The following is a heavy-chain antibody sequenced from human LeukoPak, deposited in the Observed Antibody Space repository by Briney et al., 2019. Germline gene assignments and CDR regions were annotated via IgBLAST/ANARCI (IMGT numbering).Heavy chain of an antibody. J-gene: IGHJ4*02. CDR3: ARDSSGYYDFDY. V-gene: IGHV4-59*01. CDR1: GASMSIYY. CDR2: IFSNGGT. Sequence: SETLSLTCTLSGASMSIYYWSWIRQPPGKRLEWIGYIFSNGGTNYNPSLKSRVTISVDTSKNQLSLKLTSVTAADTALYYCARDSSGYYDFDYWGQGTLVTVSS. D-gene: IGHD3-22*01.